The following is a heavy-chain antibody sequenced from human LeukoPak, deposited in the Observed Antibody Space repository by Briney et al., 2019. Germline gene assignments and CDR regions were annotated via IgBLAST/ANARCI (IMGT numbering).Heavy chain of an antibody. Sequence: GVSLRLSCAASGFTFSSYGMHWVRQAPGKGLEWVTVISYDGSNKYYADSVKGRFAISRDNSKNTLYLQMNSLRAEDTAVYYCAKDGHMVQGATLDYWGQGTLVTVSS. V-gene: IGHV3-30*18. CDR2: ISYDGSNK. CDR1: GFTFSSYG. CDR3: AKDGHMVQGATLDY. J-gene: IGHJ4*02. D-gene: IGHD3-10*01.